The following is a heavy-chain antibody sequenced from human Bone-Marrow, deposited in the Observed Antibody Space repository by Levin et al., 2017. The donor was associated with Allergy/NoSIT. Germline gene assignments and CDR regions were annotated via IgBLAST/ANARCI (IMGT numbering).Heavy chain of an antibody. CDR1: GGSLTNGDYY. D-gene: IGHD3-16*02. CDR3: ARAAYYEFVWGSFRFFDH. CDR2: IYYSGST. V-gene: IGHV4-30-4*01. J-gene: IGHJ4*02. Sequence: RASETLSLTCAVSGGSLTNGDYYWSWIRQSPGKGLEWIGYIYYSGSTYYNPSLKSRVLISIDTYENQFSLKLKSVTAADTDVYFCARAAYYEFVWGSFRFFDHWGQGSLVTVSS.